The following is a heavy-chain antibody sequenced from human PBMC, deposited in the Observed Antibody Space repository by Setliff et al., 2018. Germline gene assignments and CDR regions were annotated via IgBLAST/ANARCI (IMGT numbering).Heavy chain of an antibody. CDR2: IYHSGSA. Sequence: PSETLSLTCTVSGDSISSGDYFWSWIRQPPGKGLEWIAYIYHSGSAYYNPSLKSQVTMSVDTSKNQLSLHLTSVTAADTAVYYCAREVGTSTSSDAFDVWGQGMMVTDSS. V-gene: IGHV4-30-4*08. CDR3: AREVGTSTSSDAFDV. CDR1: GDSISSGDYF. D-gene: IGHD1-26*01. J-gene: IGHJ3*01.